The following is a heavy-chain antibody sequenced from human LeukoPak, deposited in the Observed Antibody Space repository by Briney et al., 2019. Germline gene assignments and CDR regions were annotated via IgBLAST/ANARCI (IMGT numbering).Heavy chain of an antibody. V-gene: IGHV4-39*01. D-gene: IGHD5-24*01. CDR1: GGSISSSSYY. J-gene: IGHJ4*02. CDR3: AWRRGDGWDGPYFDY. Sequence: SETLSLTCTVSGGSISSSSYYWGWIRQPPGKGLEWIGSIYYSGSTYYNPSIKSRVTISVDTSKNQFALKLSSVTAADTVVYCGAWRRGDGWDGPYFDYWGQGTLVTVSS. CDR2: IYYSGST.